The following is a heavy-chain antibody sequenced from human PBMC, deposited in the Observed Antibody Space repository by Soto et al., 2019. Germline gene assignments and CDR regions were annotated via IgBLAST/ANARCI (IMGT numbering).Heavy chain of an antibody. CDR3: ARGLSYDWLGAYYFDY. D-gene: IGHD3-9*01. V-gene: IGHV4-30-2*01. CDR1: GGSISSGGYS. Sequence: TGAVSGGSISSGGYSWSWIRQPPGKGLEWIGYIYHSGSTYYNPSLKSRVTISVDRSKNQFSLKLSSVTAADTAVYYCARGLSYDWLGAYYFDYWGQGTLVTVSS. J-gene: IGHJ4*02. CDR2: IYHSGST.